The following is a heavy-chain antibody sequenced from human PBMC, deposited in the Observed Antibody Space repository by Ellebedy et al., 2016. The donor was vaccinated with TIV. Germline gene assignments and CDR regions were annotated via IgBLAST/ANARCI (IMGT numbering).Heavy chain of an antibody. D-gene: IGHD3-22*01. CDR3: ARDLLGSADY. J-gene: IGHJ4*02. CDR1: GATFNTYA. Sequence: AASVKVSCKASGATFNTYAITWVRQAPGQGLEWMGRIIPILDIANYPQKFQGRVTITADKSTSTAYMELRSLRSEDTAVYYCARDLLGSADYWGQGTLVTVSS. CDR2: IIPILDIA. V-gene: IGHV1-69*04.